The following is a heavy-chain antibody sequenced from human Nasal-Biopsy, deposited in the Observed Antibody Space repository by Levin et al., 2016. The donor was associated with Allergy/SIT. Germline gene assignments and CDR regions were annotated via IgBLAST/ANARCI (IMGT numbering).Heavy chain of an antibody. CDR1: GFTFSNYA. Sequence: GGSLRLSCAASGFTFSNYAMGWVRQAPGKGLEWVSSISSTGNYTYYADSVKGRFSISRDNSHNTLSLQMHSLRADDTALYYCAKRKTAYSYPLGIALESWGQGSMVTVSS. D-gene: IGHD3-16*02. J-gene: IGHJ4*02. V-gene: IGHV3-23*01. CDR3: AKRKTAYSYPLGIALES. CDR2: ISSTGNYT.